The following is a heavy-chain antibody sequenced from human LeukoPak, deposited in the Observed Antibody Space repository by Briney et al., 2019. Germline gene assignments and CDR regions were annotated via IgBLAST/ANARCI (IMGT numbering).Heavy chain of an antibody. D-gene: IGHD3-22*01. CDR2: IIPLFGTP. J-gene: IGHJ4*02. Sequence: SVKVSCKASGNTFINYPISWVRQAPGQGLEWMGGIIPLFGTPNYAQKFQARITVTADESRSTAYMELSSLRSEDTAVYYCARLGKYDYDSSGFDFWGQGTLVTVSS. CDR3: ARLGKYDYDSSGFDF. CDR1: GNTFINYP. V-gene: IGHV1-69*13.